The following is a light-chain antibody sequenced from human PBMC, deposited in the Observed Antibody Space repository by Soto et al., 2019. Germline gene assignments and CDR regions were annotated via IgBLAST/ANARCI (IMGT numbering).Light chain of an antibody. CDR2: EVS. J-gene: IGLJ1*01. V-gene: IGLV2-8*01. Sequence: QSALTQPPSASGSPGQSVTISCTGTSSDVGGYNDVSWYQQHPGKAPKLMIYEVSKRPSGVPDRFSGSKSGNTASLTVSGLQADDEADYYCSSYAGSTNVFGAGTKLTVL. CDR3: SSYAGSTNV. CDR1: SSDVGGYND.